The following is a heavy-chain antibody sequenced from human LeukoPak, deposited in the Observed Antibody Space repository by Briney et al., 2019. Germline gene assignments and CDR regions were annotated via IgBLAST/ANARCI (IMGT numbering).Heavy chain of an antibody. Sequence: SETLSLTCTASGGSISNYYWSWIRQPPGKGLEWIGFIYYSGTTHYNPSLKSRVTMSVATSNNQFSLRLSSVTAADTAIYYCARHSGASPHYFDYWGRGALDSVSS. J-gene: IGHJ4*02. CDR3: ARHSGASPHYFDY. D-gene: IGHD1-26*01. V-gene: IGHV4-59*08. CDR1: GGSISNYY. CDR2: IYYSGTT.